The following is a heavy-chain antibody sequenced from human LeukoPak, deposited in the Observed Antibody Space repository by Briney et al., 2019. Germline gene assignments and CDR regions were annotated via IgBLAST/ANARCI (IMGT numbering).Heavy chain of an antibody. CDR3: ARDVTPPPITIFGVVTGRDWYFDL. J-gene: IGHJ2*01. Sequence: SETLSLTCTVSGGSIRSSSYYWGWIRQPPGKGLEWIGYIYYSGSTNYNPSLKSRVTISVDTSKNQFSLKLSSVTAADTAVYYCARDVTPPPITIFGVVTGRDWYFDLWGRGTLVTVSS. CDR2: IYYSGST. D-gene: IGHD3-3*01. CDR1: GGSIRSSSYY. V-gene: IGHV4-61*01.